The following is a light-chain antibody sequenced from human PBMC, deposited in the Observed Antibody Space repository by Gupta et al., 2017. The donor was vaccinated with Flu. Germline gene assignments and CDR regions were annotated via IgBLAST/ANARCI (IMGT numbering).Light chain of an antibody. J-gene: IGKJ2*01. CDR1: QSLLHSNGYNY. Sequence: DIMMTQSPLSLPVTPGAPASISCRSSQSLLHSNGYNYLDWYLQKPGQSPLLLFYLGSNRASGVPDKFSGSGSGTDFTLKISRVEAEDVGVYYCMQALQTPDIFGQGPKLEIK. CDR3: MQALQTPDI. CDR2: LGS. V-gene: IGKV2-28*01.